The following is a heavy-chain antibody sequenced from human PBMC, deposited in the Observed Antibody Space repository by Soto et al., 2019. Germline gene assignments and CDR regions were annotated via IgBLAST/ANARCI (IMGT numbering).Heavy chain of an antibody. D-gene: IGHD4-17*01. CDR3: AKARAPWSVTTAFDY. J-gene: IGHJ4*02. Sequence: GASVKVSCKASGYTFTSYDINWVRQATGQGLEWMGWMNPNSGNSGYAASVRGRFTISRDNSKNTLHLQMNSLRPEDTAVYYCAKARAPWSVTTAFDYWGQGTLVTVSS. CDR2: MNPNSGNS. CDR1: GYTFTSYD. V-gene: IGHV1-8*01.